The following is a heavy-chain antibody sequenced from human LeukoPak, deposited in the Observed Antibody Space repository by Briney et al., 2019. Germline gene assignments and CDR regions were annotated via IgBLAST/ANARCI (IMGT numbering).Heavy chain of an antibody. CDR3: ARDQQWLITGEDFFDI. CDR2: INSSAGST. Sequence: ASVTVSCKASGYTFTTYGISWVRQAPGQGRDWMGLINSSAGSTSYAQKFQGRITMTGDTSTSTVYMELSRLRSENTAVYYCARDQQWLITGEDFFDIWGQGTMVTVSS. CDR1: GYTFTTYG. J-gene: IGHJ3*02. D-gene: IGHD6-19*01. V-gene: IGHV1-46*01.